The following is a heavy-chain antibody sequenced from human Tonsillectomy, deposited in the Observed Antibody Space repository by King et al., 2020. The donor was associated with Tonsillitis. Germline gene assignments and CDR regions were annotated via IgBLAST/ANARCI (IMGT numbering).Heavy chain of an antibody. CDR2: ISYDGSNK. CDR3: AKEGTVAADFDY. J-gene: IGHJ4*02. CDR1: GYTFSSYG. V-gene: IGHV3-30*18. D-gene: IGHD4-23*01. Sequence: QLVQSGGGVVQTGRSLRLSCAASGYTFSSYGMHWVRQAPGKGLEWVEVISYDGSNKYYADSVKGRFTISRDNSKNMLYLQMNSLRAEDTAVYYFAKEGTVAADFDYWGQRTLFSVSS.